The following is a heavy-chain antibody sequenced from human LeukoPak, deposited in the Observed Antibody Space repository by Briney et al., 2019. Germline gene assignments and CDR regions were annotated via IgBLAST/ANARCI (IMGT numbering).Heavy chain of an antibody. V-gene: IGHV4-38-2*01. J-gene: IGHJ4*02. CDR2: IYHSGST. CDR1: GYSISSGYY. CDR3: ARTQYSSSRLDY. D-gene: IGHD6-13*01. Sequence: SETLSLTCAVSGYSISSGYYWGWIRQPPGKGLEWIGSIYHSGSTLYNPSLKSRVTISVDTSKNQFSLKLTSVTAADTAVYYCARTQYSSSRLDYWGQGTLVTVSS.